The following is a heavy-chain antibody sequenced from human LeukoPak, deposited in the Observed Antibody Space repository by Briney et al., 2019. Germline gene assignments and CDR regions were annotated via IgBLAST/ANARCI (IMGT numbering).Heavy chain of an antibody. V-gene: IGHV1-69*13. Sequence: GASVKVSCKASGGTFSSYAISWVRQAPGQGLEWMGGIIPIFGTADYAQKFQGRVTITADESTSTAYMELSRLRSDDTAVYYCARADMVRGVGLFFDRNWFDPWGQGTLVTVSS. J-gene: IGHJ5*02. D-gene: IGHD3-10*01. CDR2: IIPIFGTA. CDR1: GGTFSSYA. CDR3: ARADMVRGVGLFFDRNWFDP.